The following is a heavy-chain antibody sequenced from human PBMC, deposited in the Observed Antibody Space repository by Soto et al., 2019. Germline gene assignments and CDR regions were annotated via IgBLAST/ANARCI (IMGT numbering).Heavy chain of an antibody. CDR2: IYYSGST. CDR1: GDSISGYY. Sequence: SETLSLTCNVSGDSISGYYWSWIRQPPGKGLDWIGYIYYSGSTSYNPSLKSRVTISVDTSKNQLSLKLRSVTAADTAVYYCARGLYDTRDYSYADAFHLWGQGTMVTVS. D-gene: IGHD3-22*01. J-gene: IGHJ3*01. V-gene: IGHV4-59*08. CDR3: ARGLYDTRDYSYADAFHL.